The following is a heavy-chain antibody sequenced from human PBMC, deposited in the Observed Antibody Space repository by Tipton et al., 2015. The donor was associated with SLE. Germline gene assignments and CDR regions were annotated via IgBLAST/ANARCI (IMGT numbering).Heavy chain of an antibody. V-gene: IGHV4-39*07. CDR1: GGSITNTPYS. D-gene: IGHD3-22*01. Sequence: TLSLTCIVSGGSITNTPYSWGWIRQPPGKGLEWIGGVYTSGSPYYNPSLKSRVTISIDKSKNEFSLRLSSVTAADTAVYYCARGLHSSGYYYYYYGMDVWGQGTTATVSS. J-gene: IGHJ6*02. CDR2: VYTSGSP. CDR3: ARGLHSSGYYYYYYGMDV.